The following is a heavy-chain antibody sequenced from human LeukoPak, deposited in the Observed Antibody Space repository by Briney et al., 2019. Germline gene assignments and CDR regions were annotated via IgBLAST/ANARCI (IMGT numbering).Heavy chain of an antibody. V-gene: IGHV4-59*01. Sequence: SETLSLTCAVYGGSFSGYYWSWIRQPPGKGLEWIGYIYYSGSTNYNPSLKSRVTISVDTSKNQFSLKLSSVTAADTAVYYCARDWAGTTGLDYWGQGTLVTVSS. CDR3: ARDWAGTTGLDY. J-gene: IGHJ4*02. CDR1: GGSFSGYY. D-gene: IGHD1-1*01. CDR2: IYYSGST.